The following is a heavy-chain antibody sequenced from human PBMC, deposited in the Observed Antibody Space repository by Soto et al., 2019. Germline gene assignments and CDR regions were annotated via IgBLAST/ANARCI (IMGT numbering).Heavy chain of an antibody. J-gene: IGHJ5*02. CDR3: ARGRVIAVARRWFDP. V-gene: IGHV4-34*01. D-gene: IGHD6-19*01. CDR2: INHSGST. Sequence: QVQLQQWGAGLLKPSETLSLTCAVYGGSFSGYYWSWIRQPPGKGLEWIGEINHSGSTNYNPSLTSPGTISVVTSKNQFSLKLSSVTAADPAVYYCARGRVIAVARRWFDPWGQGTLVTVSS. CDR1: GGSFSGYY.